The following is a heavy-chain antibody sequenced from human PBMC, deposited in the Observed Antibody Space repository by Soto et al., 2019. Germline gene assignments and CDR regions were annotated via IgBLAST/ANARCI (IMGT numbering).Heavy chain of an antibody. CDR2: INHSGST. J-gene: IGHJ5*02. V-gene: IGHV4-34*01. CDR3: ARGPIVVVPAGGARWCDP. CDR1: GGSFSGYY. Sequence: QVQLQQWGAGLLKPSETLSLTCAVYGGSFSGYYWSWIRQPPGKGLEWIGEINHSGSTNYNPSLKSRVSISVDTSTNRLSLKLSSVTAADTAVYYCARGPIVVVPAGGARWCDPWGQGTPVTVSS. D-gene: IGHD2-21*02.